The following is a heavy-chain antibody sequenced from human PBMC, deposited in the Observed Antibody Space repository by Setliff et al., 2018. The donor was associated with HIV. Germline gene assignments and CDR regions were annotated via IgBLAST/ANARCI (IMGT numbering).Heavy chain of an antibody. V-gene: IGHV4-59*04. CDR3: ARDRAAAAGDY. CDR1: GGSISSYY. J-gene: IGHJ4*02. Sequence: SETLSLTCTVSGGSISSYYWTWIRQSPGKGLEWIGCIFNSGQTYYNPSLNSRIAISMDTSENQFSLRLTSVTAADTAVYYCARDRAAAAGDYWGQGPLVTVSS. CDR2: IFNSGQT. D-gene: IGHD6-13*01.